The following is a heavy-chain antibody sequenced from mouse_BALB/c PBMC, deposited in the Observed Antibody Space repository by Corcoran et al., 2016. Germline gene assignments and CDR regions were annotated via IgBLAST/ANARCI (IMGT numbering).Heavy chain of an antibody. CDR3: ARKDYCSSSWFAY. D-gene: IGHD1-1*01. J-gene: IGHJ3*01. CDR2: INPNNGGT. CDR1: GYTFTDYN. Sequence: EVLLQQSGPELVKPGASVKIPCKASGYTFTDYNMDWVKQSHGKSLEWIGDINPNNGGTIYNQKFKGKATLTVDKSSSTVYMESRSLTSEDTAVYYCARKDYCSSSWFAYWGQGTLVTVSA. V-gene: IGHV1-18*01.